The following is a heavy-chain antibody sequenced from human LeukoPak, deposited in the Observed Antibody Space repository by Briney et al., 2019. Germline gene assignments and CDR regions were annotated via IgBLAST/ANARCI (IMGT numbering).Heavy chain of an antibody. CDR2: IYYSGST. D-gene: IGHD5-24*01. CDR3: ARDRDGYNFIDY. V-gene: IGHV4-30-4*08. J-gene: IGHJ4*02. CDR1: GDSISSGNYY. Sequence: PSQTLSLTCNVSGDSISSGNYYWSWIRQPPGKGLEWIGYIYYSGSTCYNPSLKSRITISVDTSKNQFSLKLSSVTAADTAVYYCARDRDGYNFIDYWGQGTLVTVSS.